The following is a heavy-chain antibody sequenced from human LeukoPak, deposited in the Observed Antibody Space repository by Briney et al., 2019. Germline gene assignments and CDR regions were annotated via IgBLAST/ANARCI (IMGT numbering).Heavy chain of an antibody. J-gene: IGHJ4*02. CDR1: GFTFSSYA. V-gene: IGHV3-7*03. CDR3: ARDGVAGLFDY. D-gene: IGHD6-19*01. Sequence: PGGSLRLSCAASGFTFSSYAMSWVRQAPGKGLEWVANIKQDGSEKYYVDSVKGRFTISRDNAKNSLYLQMNSLRAEDTAVYYCARDGVAGLFDYWGQGTLVTVSS. CDR2: IKQDGSEK.